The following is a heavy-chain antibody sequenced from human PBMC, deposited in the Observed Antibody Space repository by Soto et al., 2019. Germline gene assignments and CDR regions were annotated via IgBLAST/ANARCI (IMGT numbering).Heavy chain of an antibody. CDR3: ASVGELPVWFDP. V-gene: IGHV4-59*13. CDR2: ISYTGST. D-gene: IGHD3-10*01. Sequence: QVQLQESGPGLVKPSETLSLTCTVSGDSISSYYWSWIRQPPGKGLEWVGYISYTGSTIYNPSLXXXXXXXXXXXXXXXXXXXXSVTVADTAMYYCASVGELPVWFDPWGRGTL. CDR1: GDSISSYY. J-gene: IGHJ5*02.